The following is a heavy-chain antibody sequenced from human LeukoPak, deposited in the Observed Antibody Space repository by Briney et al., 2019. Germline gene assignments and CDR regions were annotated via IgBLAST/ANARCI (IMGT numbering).Heavy chain of an antibody. D-gene: IGHD3-3*01. J-gene: IGHJ6*03. CDR3: ARGNITIFGVVPYYYYYMDV. CDR1: GYTFTSYA. CDR2: INAGNGNT. Sequence: GASVKVSCKASGYTFTSYAMHWVRQAPGQRLEWMGWINAGNGNTKYSQKFQGRVTITRDTSASTAYMELSSLRSEDTAVYYCARGNITIFGVVPYYYYYMDVWGKGTTVTVSS. V-gene: IGHV1-3*01.